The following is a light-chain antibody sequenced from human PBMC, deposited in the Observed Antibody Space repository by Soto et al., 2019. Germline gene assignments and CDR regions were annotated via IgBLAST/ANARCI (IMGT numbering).Light chain of an antibody. CDR3: QHYTNWPLT. Sequence: EIIMTQSPATLSVSPGERATLSCRASHSVSSRLAWYQQKPGQAPRLLIYGASTRATGLPARFSGSGSGTEFTLTISSLQSEDFAVYYCQHYTNWPLTFGGGTKLEI. CDR2: GAS. J-gene: IGKJ4*01. V-gene: IGKV3-15*01. CDR1: HSVSSR.